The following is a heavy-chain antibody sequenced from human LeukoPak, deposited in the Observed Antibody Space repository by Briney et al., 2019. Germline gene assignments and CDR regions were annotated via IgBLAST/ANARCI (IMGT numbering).Heavy chain of an antibody. CDR1: GFTFSSYG. D-gene: IGHD2-2*01. CDR2: IWYDGSNK. Sequence: GGSLRLSCAASGFTFSSYGMHWVRQAPGKGLEWVAVIWYDGSNKYYADSVEGRFTISRDNSKNTLYLQMNSLRAEDTAVYYCARDHPADIVVVPAAMLDYWGQGTLVTVSS. J-gene: IGHJ4*02. V-gene: IGHV3-33*01. CDR3: ARDHPADIVVVPAAMLDY.